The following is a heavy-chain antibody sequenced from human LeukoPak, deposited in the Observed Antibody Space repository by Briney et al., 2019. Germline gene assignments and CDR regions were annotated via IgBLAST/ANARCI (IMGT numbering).Heavy chain of an antibody. CDR1: GFVFSSYG. CDR3: ARSWSVFDF. V-gene: IGHV3-48*03. J-gene: IGHJ4*02. D-gene: IGHD6-13*01. CDR2: ISTSVNSR. Sequence: SGGSLRLSCAASGFVFSSYGMIWVRQAPGKGLEWISYISTSVNSRYYAESVRGRFTISRDNARNSMSLQMNSLRAEDTAVYYCARSWSVFDFWGQGTLVTVSS.